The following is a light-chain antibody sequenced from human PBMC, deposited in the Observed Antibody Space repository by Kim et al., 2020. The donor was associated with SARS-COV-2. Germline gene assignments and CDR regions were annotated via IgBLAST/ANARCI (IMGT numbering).Light chain of an antibody. CDR2: GAS. Sequence: LSPVERAPLSCRASQSVSSSYLAWYQQKPGQAPRLLIYGASSRATGIPDRFSGSGSGTDFTLTISRLEPEDFAVYYCQQYGSSPYSFGQGTKLEI. CDR3: QQYGSSPYS. CDR1: QSVSSSY. V-gene: IGKV3-20*01. J-gene: IGKJ2*03.